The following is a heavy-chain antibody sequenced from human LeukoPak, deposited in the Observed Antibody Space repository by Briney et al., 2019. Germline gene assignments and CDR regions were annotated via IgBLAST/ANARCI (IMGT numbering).Heavy chain of an antibody. Sequence: SETLSLTCTVSGGSISTSSYYWGWIRQPPGKGLECIGNIYYSGSTYYNPSLKSRVTISVDTSKNQFSLKLSSVTAADTAVYYCARSLNLWFGELLGYWGQGTLVTVSS. D-gene: IGHD3-10*01. CDR3: ARSLNLWFGELLGY. J-gene: IGHJ4*02. V-gene: IGHV4-39*07. CDR2: IYYSGST. CDR1: GGSISTSSYY.